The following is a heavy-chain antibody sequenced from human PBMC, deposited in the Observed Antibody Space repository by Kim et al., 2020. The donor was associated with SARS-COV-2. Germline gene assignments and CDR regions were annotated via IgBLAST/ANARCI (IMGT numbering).Heavy chain of an antibody. D-gene: IGHD3-22*01. V-gene: IGHV3-11*06. J-gene: IGHJ6*03. CDR3: ATYTYDSSGYRYYYYYMDV. Sequence: GRFTISRDNAKNSLYLQMNSLRAEDTAVYYCATYTYDSSGYRYYYYYMDVWGKGTTVTVSS.